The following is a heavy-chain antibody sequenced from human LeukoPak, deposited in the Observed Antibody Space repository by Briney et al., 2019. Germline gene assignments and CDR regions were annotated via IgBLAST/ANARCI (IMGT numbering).Heavy chain of an antibody. CDR3: ATSLGPLTEY. J-gene: IGHJ4*02. Sequence: GGSLRLSCAASGFAFSSNWMHWVRQTPGKGLVWVSRINSGGSGTSYANSVEGRFTISRDNAKNTLYLQMNSLKGEDTAVYYCATSLGPLTEYWGQGTLVTVSS. V-gene: IGHV3-74*01. CDR1: GFAFSSNW. D-gene: IGHD7-27*01. CDR2: INSGGSGT.